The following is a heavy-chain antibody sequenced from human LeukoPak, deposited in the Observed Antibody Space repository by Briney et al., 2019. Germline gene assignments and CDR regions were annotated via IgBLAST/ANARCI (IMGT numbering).Heavy chain of an antibody. CDR3: ARWEGGSYYAFDY. D-gene: IGHD1-26*01. J-gene: IGHJ4*02. CDR1: GGSFSVYY. CDR2: INHSGST. V-gene: IGHV4-34*01. Sequence: SDTLSLTCSVYGGSFSVYYWSWIRHPPGKALECMGEINHSGSTNYNPPLKSRLTISVDTTKNHHSPKLSSVTAADTAVYYCARWEGGSYYAFDYWGQGTLVTVSS.